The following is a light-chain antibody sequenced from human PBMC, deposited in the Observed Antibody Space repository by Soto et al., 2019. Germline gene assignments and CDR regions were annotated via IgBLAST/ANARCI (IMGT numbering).Light chain of an antibody. J-gene: IGLJ1*01. CDR3: SSYTSSNSYV. CDR1: SSDVGVYNY. CDR2: DVS. Sequence: QSVLTQPASVSGSPGQSITISCTGTSSDVGVYNYVSWFQQHPGKAPKLMVYDVSNRPSGVSNRFSGSKSGNTASLTISGLQAKDEADYYCSSYTSSNSYVFGTGTKFTVL. V-gene: IGLV2-14*03.